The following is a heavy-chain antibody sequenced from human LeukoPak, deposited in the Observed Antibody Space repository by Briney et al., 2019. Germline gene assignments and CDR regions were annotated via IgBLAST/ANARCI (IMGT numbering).Heavy chain of an antibody. CDR2: TSGSGGST. V-gene: IGHV3-23*01. Sequence: PGGSLRLSCAASGFTFSSYGMTWVRQAPGKGLEWISGTSGSGGSTYYANSVKGRFTISRDNSKNTLYLQMNSLRAEDTAVYYCAKNGDSQCYSHLDWWGQGTLVTVSS. CDR1: GFTFSSYG. CDR3: AKNGDSQCYSHLDW. D-gene: IGHD2-15*01. J-gene: IGHJ4*02.